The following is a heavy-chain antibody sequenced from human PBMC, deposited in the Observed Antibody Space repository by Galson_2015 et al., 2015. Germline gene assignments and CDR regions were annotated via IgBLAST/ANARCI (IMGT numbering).Heavy chain of an antibody. CDR3: ASSWGIQASADY. CDR2: INAGNGNT. J-gene: IGHJ4*02. CDR1: GYTFTSYA. D-gene: IGHD6-13*01. V-gene: IGHV1-3*01. Sequence: SVKVSCKASGYTFTSYAMHWVRQAPGQRLEWMGWINAGNGNTKYSQKFQGRVTITRDTSASTAYMELSSLRSEDTAVYYCASSWGIQASADYWGQGTLVTVSS.